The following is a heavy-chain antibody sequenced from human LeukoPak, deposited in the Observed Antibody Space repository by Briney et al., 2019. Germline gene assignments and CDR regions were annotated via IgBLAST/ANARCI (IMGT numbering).Heavy chain of an antibody. V-gene: IGHV3-21*01. CDR1: GFTFNNYR. D-gene: IGHD2-2*01. CDR2: ISSSGNYI. J-gene: IGHJ3*02. CDR3: VRDSHVTLDILVESPAVRGGVGDAFDI. Sequence: GGSLRLSCAASGFTFNNYRMNWVRQAPGKGLEWVSSISSSGNYIYYADSVKARFTISRDQNSLSLQMNSLRAEDTGLYYCVRDSHVTLDILVESPAVRGGVGDAFDIWGQGTMVTVSS.